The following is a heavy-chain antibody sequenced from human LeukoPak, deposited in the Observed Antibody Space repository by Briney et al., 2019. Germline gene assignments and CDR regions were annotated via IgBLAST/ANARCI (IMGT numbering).Heavy chain of an antibody. V-gene: IGHV1-69*05. CDR1: EGTFSGYA. Sequence: SVKVSCKASEGTFSGYAVIWVRQAPGQGLEWMGGTVPLKYAQKFQGRVTFTTDESTSTAFMELSSLTSEDTAVYFCARAPYGVYSGDFYSYYMDVWGKGTTVTVSS. D-gene: IGHD4/OR15-4a*01. J-gene: IGHJ6*03. CDR3: ARAPYGVYSGDFYSYYMDV. CDR2: TVPL.